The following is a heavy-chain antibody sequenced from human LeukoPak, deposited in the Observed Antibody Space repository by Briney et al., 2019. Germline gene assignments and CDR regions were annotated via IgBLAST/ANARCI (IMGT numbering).Heavy chain of an antibody. V-gene: IGHV3-30-3*01. Sequence: GGSLRLSCAASGFTFSSYAMHWVRQAPGKGLEWVAVISYDGSNKYYADSVKGRFTISRDNSKNTLYLQMNSLRAEDTAVYYCARGVYSSGWSAFDIWGQGTMVTVSS. CDR2: ISYDGSNK. J-gene: IGHJ3*02. CDR1: GFTFSSYA. D-gene: IGHD6-19*01. CDR3: ARGVYSSGWSAFDI.